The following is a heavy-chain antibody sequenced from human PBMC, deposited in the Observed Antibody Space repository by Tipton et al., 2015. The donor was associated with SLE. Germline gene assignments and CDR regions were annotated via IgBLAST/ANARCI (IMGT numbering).Heavy chain of an antibody. J-gene: IGHJ4*02. V-gene: IGHV4-31*03. Sequence: TLSLTCTVSCGSIRSGDYYWSWIRQHPGKGLEWIGYIHDSGATFYNPSLRSRSAISVDTSQNQFSLRLTSATAADTAIYYCARHPGASFDFWGQGILVTVSS. CDR3: ARHPGASFDF. CDR2: IHDSGAT. CDR1: CGSIRSGDYY.